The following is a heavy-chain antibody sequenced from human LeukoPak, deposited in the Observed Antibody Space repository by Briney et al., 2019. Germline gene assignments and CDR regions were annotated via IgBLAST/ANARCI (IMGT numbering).Heavy chain of an antibody. CDR3: ARHRGSGSGWYIDY. J-gene: IGHJ4*02. D-gene: IGHD6-19*01. V-gene: IGHV5-51*01. Sequence: GAALQISCKGPGYIFTSYWIGWVRQLPGKGLERMGIIYPGYSDTRYSPSFQGQVSISADKSISTAYLQWSSLKASATAMYYCARHRGSGSGWYIDYWGQGTLVTVSS. CDR2: IYPGYSDT. CDR1: GYIFTSYW.